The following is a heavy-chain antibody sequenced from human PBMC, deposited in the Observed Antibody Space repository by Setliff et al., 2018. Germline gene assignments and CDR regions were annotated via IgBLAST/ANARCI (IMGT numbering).Heavy chain of an antibody. D-gene: IGHD3-22*01. CDR3: ARINFYVSSGYYYAPDF. Sequence: ASVKVSCKASGYSFSSNAFHWVRQAPGQTLEWMGWINAGNGITKYSQKFQGRVTITRDTSATTAYMELKNLRSDDTAVYYCARINFYVSSGYYYAPDFWGQGTLVTVSS. V-gene: IGHV1-3*01. CDR2: INAGNGIT. CDR1: GYSFSSNA. J-gene: IGHJ4*02.